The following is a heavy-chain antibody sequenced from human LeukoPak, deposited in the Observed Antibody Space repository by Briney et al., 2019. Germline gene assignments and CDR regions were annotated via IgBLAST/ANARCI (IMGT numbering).Heavy chain of an antibody. Sequence: EASVKVSCKASGYTFTGYYMHWVRQAPGQGLEWMGWINPNSGGTNYAQKFQGRVTMTRNTSISTAYMELSSLRSEDTAVYYCARGLGVWGSYRYTAWFDPWGQGTLVTVSS. CDR3: ARGLGVWGSYRYTAWFDP. V-gene: IGHV1-2*02. CDR2: INPNSGGT. CDR1: GYTFTGYY. J-gene: IGHJ5*02. D-gene: IGHD3-16*02.